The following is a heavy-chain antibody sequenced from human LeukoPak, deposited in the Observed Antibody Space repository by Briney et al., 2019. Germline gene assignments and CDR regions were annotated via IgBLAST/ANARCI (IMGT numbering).Heavy chain of an antibody. CDR3: TRGYGDGDWYFDP. CDR2: IKQDGSEK. D-gene: IGHD4-17*01. CDR1: GFTFSSYW. V-gene: IGHV3-7*04. J-gene: IGHJ2*01. Sequence: GGSLRLSCAASGFTFSSYWMSWVRQAPGKGLEWVANIKQDGSEKYYVDSVKGRFTISRDNAKNSLYLQMNSLRAEDTAVYYCTRGYGDGDWYFDPWGWGTPVTVSS.